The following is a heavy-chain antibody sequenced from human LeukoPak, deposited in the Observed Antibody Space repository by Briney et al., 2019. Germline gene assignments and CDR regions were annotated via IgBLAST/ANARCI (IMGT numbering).Heavy chain of an antibody. Sequence: GGFLRLSCAASGFTFSSYAMSWVRQAPGKGLEWVSAISASGAGTYYADSVRGRFTFSRDNSKNTLYLQMNSLRAEDTAVYYCATHSSGSPFYWGQGTLVTVSS. J-gene: IGHJ4*02. V-gene: IGHV3-23*01. CDR2: ISASGAGT. CDR1: GFTFSSYA. D-gene: IGHD1-26*01. CDR3: ATHSSGSPFY.